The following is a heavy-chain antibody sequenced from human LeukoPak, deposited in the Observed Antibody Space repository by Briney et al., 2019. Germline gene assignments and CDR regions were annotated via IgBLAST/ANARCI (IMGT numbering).Heavy chain of an antibody. D-gene: IGHD1-1*01. Sequence: ASVKVSCKASGGTFSSYAISWVRQAPGQGLEWMGGIIPIFGTANYAQKFQGRVTITTDESTSTAYMELSSLRSEDTAVYYCASRSSGYSYYYMDVWGKGTTVTVSS. CDR3: ASRSSGYSYYYMDV. CDR1: GGTFSSYA. CDR2: IIPIFGTA. J-gene: IGHJ6*03. V-gene: IGHV1-69*05.